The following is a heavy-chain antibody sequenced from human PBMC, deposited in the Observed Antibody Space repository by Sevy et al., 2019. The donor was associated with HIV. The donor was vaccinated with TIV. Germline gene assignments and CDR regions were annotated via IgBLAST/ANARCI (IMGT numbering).Heavy chain of an antibody. D-gene: IGHD2-2*01. CDR3: ALYSSTTNCIFDH. Sequence: ASVKVSCKASGYTFMNYGISWVRQAPGQGLEWMGWISASNGNTNYAQKFQGRVTMTTDTSTTTAYMELRSLTSDDTAGDYCALYSSTTNCIFDHRCQGTLVTVSS. J-gene: IGHJ4*01. CDR1: GYTFMNYG. CDR2: ISASNGNT. V-gene: IGHV1-18*01.